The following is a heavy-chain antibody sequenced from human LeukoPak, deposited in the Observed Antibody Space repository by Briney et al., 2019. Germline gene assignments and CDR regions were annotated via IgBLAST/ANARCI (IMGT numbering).Heavy chain of an antibody. Sequence: SETLSLTCTVSGGSVSSNRYYWGWIRQPPGKGLEWIGSIYYSGSTYYNPSLKSRVTISVDTSKNQFSLKLSSVTAADTAVYYCARRSDSLGFDPWGQRTLVTVSS. J-gene: IGHJ5*02. CDR2: IYYSGST. CDR3: ARRSDSLGFDP. CDR1: GGSVSSNRYY. V-gene: IGHV4-39*01. D-gene: IGHD3-9*01.